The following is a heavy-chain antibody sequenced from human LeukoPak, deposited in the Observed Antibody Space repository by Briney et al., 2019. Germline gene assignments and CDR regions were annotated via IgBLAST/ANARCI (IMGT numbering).Heavy chain of an antibody. V-gene: IGHV3-30*19. CDR1: GFTFSDYG. CDR3: ARGEVDCSGGSCYSAEYFQH. Sequence: GGSLRPSCATSGFTFSDYGIHWVRQAPGKGLEWVAVISYDGSNKYYADSVKGRFTISRDNSKNTLYLQMNSLRAEDTAVYYCARGEVDCSGGSCYSAEYFQHWGQGTLVTVSS. CDR2: ISYDGSNK. D-gene: IGHD2-15*01. J-gene: IGHJ1*01.